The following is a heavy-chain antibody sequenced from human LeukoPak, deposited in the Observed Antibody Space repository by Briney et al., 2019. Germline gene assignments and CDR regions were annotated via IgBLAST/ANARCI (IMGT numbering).Heavy chain of an antibody. D-gene: IGHD6-13*01. Sequence: ASEKVSCKASGYTFTSYGISWVRQAPGQGLEWMGWISAYNRNTNYAQKLQGRVTMTTDTSTSTAYMELRSLRSDDTAAYYCARDTLHSSSWYNDYFDYWGQGTLVTVSS. V-gene: IGHV1-18*01. J-gene: IGHJ4*02. CDR3: ARDTLHSSSWYNDYFDY. CDR1: GYTFTSYG. CDR2: ISAYNRNT.